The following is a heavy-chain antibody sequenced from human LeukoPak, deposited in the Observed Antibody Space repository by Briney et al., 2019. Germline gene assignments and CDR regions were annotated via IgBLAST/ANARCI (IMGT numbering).Heavy chain of an antibody. CDR2: IYYRGST. J-gene: IGHJ4*02. CDR3: AREALYGGNYCDY. Sequence: PETLSLTCTVSGGSISSYYWSWIRQPPGKGLEWVGYIYYRGSTNYNPSLKCRVPISVDTSKNQFALKLSPVTAADTAVYYCAREALYGGNYCDYWGQGTLVTVSS. CDR1: GGSISSYY. D-gene: IGHD4-23*01. V-gene: IGHV4-59*01.